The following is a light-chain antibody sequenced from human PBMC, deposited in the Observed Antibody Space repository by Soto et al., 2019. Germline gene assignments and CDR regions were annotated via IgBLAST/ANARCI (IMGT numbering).Light chain of an antibody. Sequence: QSALTQPASVSGSPGQSITISCTGTSSDVGSYNLVSWYQQHPGKAPKLMIYEGNKRPSGVSNRFSGSKSGNTASLTISGLQAEEEADYYCCSYAGSSTPYVFGTGTKLTVL. CDR2: EGN. V-gene: IGLV2-23*01. CDR3: CSYAGSSTPYV. J-gene: IGLJ1*01. CDR1: SSDVGSYNL.